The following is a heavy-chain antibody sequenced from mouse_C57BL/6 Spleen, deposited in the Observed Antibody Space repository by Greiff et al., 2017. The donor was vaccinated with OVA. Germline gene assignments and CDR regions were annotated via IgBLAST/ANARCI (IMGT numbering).Heavy chain of an antibody. J-gene: IGHJ4*01. V-gene: IGHV14-4*01. CDR1: GFNIKDDY. CDR2: IDPENGDT. CDR3: TTGGSHAMDY. Sequence: EVQLQQSGAELVRPGASVKLSCTASGFNIKDDYMHWVKQRPEQGLEWIGWIDPENGDTEYASKFQGKATITADTSSNTAYLQLSSLTSEDTAVYYCTTGGSHAMDYWGQGTSVTVSS.